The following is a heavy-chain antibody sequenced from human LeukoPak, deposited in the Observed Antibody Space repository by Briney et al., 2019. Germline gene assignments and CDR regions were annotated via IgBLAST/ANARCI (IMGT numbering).Heavy chain of an antibody. Sequence: VASVKVSCKASGYTFTSYGISWVRQAPGQGLEWMGWISAYIGNTNYAQKLQGRVTMTTDTSTSTAYMELRSLRSDDTAVYYCARDEDWPDYRYYFDYWGQGTLVTVSS. CDR1: GYTFTSYG. CDR3: ARDEDWPDYRYYFDY. V-gene: IGHV1-18*01. J-gene: IGHJ4*02. CDR2: ISAYIGNT. D-gene: IGHD3-16*02.